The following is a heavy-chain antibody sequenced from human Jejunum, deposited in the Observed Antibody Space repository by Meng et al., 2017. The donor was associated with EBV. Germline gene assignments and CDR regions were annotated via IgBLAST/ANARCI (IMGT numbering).Heavy chain of an antibody. Sequence: EVQLVQVGADVKKPGATGKISCQVSGYTFPDYYIHWVQQAPGKGLEWMGLVDPEDGQTAYTEKFQGRLTITANTSTDTVYMELNSLRSEDTAVYYCATDPVKYNSGSFLIGKWGQGTLVTVSS. V-gene: IGHV1-69-2*01. CDR1: GYTFPDYY. J-gene: IGHJ4*01. D-gene: IGHD6-19*01. CDR3: ATDPVKYNSGSFLIGK. CDR2: VDPEDGQT.